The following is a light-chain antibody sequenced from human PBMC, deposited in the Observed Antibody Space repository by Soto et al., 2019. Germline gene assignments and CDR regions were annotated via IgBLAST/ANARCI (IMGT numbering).Light chain of an antibody. CDR3: QHQGT. CDR1: QYINTR. J-gene: IGKJ1*01. V-gene: IGKV3D-11*03. Sequence: EIVLTQSPATLSSFPGDIVTLSCRASQYINTRLAWYQHRPGQAPRLLIYQTSIRAAGIPDRFSGTGSGTDFSLTISRLEPEDFAVYYCQHQGTFGQGTKVDIK. CDR2: QTS.